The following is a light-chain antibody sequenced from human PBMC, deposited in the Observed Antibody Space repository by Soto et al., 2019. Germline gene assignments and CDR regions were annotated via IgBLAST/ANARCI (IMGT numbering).Light chain of an antibody. CDR3: QQYDNFPYN. V-gene: IGKV1-33*01. CDR2: DAS. Sequence: DIQMTQSPSSLSASEGDRVTITCQASQDISNYLNWYQQKPGKAPKLLIYDASNLETGVPSRFSGSGSGTDFTFTISSLQPEDIATYYCQQYDNFPYNFGQGTKLEIK. CDR1: QDISNY. J-gene: IGKJ2*01.